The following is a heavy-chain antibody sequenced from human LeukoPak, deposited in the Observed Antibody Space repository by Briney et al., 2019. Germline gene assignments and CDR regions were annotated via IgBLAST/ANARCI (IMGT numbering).Heavy chain of an antibody. CDR1: GFTFSTYW. CDR2: IKQDESEK. V-gene: IGHV3-7*01. D-gene: IGHD6-19*01. Sequence: GGSLSLSCAASGFTFSTYWMSWARQAPGKGLEWVANIKQDESEKYYMDSVKGRFTISRDNAKNSLSLQMSSLRADDTAVYYCARVLTFSGWFEDYWGQGTLVTVSS. J-gene: IGHJ4*02. CDR3: ARVLTFSGWFEDY.